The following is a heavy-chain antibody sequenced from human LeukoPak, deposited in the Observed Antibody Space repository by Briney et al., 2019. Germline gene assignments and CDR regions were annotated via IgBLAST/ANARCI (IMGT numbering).Heavy chain of an antibody. CDR1: GFLFSRYW. D-gene: IGHD5-24*01. Sequence: GGSLRLSCAASGFLFSRYWMSWVRQAPGKGLEWVASINQGESMILYVDSVKGRFTISRDNANILLFLQMNYMRVEDRSVYYCAKLLRDVTIYDFWGQGDLVTVSS. V-gene: IGHV3-7*01. CDR2: INQGESMI. CDR3: AKLLRDVTIYDF. J-gene: IGHJ4*02.